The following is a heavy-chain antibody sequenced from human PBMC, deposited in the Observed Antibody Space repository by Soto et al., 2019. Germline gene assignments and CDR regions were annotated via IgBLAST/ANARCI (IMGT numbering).Heavy chain of an antibody. CDR2: ISSSSGTK. CDR1: GFTFSNYR. Sequence: EVQLVESGGGLVQPGGSLRLSCAASGFTFSNYRMDWVRQAPGKGLEWVSYISSSSGTKYYADSVKGRFTISRDNAKNSLYLQMNSLRAEDTAVYYCARVPYCSSGSCYWPFEYWGQGTLVTVSS. D-gene: IGHD2-15*01. J-gene: IGHJ4*02. V-gene: IGHV3-48*01. CDR3: ARVPYCSSGSCYWPFEY.